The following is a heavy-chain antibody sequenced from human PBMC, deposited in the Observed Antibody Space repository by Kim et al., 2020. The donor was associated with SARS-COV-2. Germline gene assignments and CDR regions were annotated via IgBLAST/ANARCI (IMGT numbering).Heavy chain of an antibody. J-gene: IGHJ4*02. D-gene: IGHD3-3*01. Sequence: DSVKGRFTLSRDHSKNPLYLPMNSLRAEDTAVYYCAREGNDFWSGYPFDYWGQGTLVTVSS. CDR3: AREGNDFWSGYPFDY. V-gene: IGHV3-66*01.